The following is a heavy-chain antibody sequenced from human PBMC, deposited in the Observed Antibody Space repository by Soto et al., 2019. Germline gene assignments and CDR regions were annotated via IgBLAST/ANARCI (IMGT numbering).Heavy chain of an antibody. Sequence: SETLSLTCTVSGGSISSYYWSWIRQPPGKGLEWIGYIYYSGSTIYNPSLKSRVTTSVDTSKNQFSLKLSSVTAADTAVYYCARHWDYFDSVGPRYYFDYWGQGTLVTPPQ. J-gene: IGHJ4*02. D-gene: IGHD3-22*01. CDR1: GGSISSYY. V-gene: IGHV4-59*08. CDR2: IYYSGST. CDR3: ARHWDYFDSVGPRYYFDY.